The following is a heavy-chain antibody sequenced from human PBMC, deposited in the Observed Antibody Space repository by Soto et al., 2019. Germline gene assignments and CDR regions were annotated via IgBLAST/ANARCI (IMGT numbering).Heavy chain of an antibody. V-gene: IGHV2-5*01. D-gene: IGHD3-3*02. Sequence: QFTLKESGPTVVKPTETLTLTCTFSGFSLTTGGVGVGWIRQPPGRSPEWLAVSYWNDDRRRSPSLEHRLTITKDTSKNQVVLTMTNMDPVDTATYYFIYRRASWDYHGLDVWGQGIPVTFSS. CDR1: GFSLTTGGVG. CDR2: SYWNDDR. J-gene: IGHJ6*02. CDR3: IYRRASWDYHGLDV.